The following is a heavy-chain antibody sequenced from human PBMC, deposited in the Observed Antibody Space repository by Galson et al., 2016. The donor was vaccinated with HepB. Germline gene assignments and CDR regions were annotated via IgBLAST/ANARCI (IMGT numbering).Heavy chain of an antibody. CDR1: GGSISNAGYS. D-gene: IGHD3-10*01. CDR3: ARVISGVSFGELLYYYMDI. V-gene: IGHV4-31*03. J-gene: IGHJ6*03. CDR2: IYYSGST. Sequence: TLSLTCTVSGGSISNAGYSWSWIRHHPGEGLEWIAYIYYSGSTYYNPSLRSRVTISMDTSHNQSSLRLTSVTAAATAVYYCARVISGVSFGELLYYYMDIWGKGTTVTVSS.